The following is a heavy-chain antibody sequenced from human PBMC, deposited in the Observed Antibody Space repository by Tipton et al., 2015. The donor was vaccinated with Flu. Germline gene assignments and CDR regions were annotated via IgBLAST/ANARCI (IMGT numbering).Heavy chain of an antibody. D-gene: IGHD2-15*01. CDR1: GFTFSDYF. Sequence: SLRLSCAASGFTFSDYFMTWIRQAPGKGLEWVSYISGTGSKIYYTDSVKGRFTISRDIAKNSVYLEMNSLRDEDTAVYYCAKGGPTNSGYCGGGSCYLLDHWGQGTLVTVST. CDR3: AKGGPTNSGYCGGGSCYLLDH. V-gene: IGHV3-11*01. J-gene: IGHJ4*02. CDR2: ISGTGSKI.